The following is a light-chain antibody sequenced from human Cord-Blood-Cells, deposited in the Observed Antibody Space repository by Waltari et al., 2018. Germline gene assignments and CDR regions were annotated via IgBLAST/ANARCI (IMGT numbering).Light chain of an antibody. J-gene: IGLJ2*01. CDR2: EVS. V-gene: IGLV2-8*01. Sequence: QSALTQPPSASGSPGQSVTISCTGTSSDVGGYNYVSWYQQHPGKAPKLMIYEVSKRPSGVPDLFSGSKSGNTASLTVSGLQAEDEADYYCSSYAGSNVVVFGGGTKLTVL. CDR1: SSDVGGYNY. CDR3: SSYAGSNVVV.